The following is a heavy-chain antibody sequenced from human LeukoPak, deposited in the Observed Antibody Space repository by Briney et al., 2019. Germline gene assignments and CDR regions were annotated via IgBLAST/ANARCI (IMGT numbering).Heavy chain of an antibody. Sequence: GASVKVSCKASGGTFSSYAISWVRQAPGQGLEWMGGIIPIFGTANYAQKFQGRVTITADESTSTAYMELSSLRSEDTAVYYCARAPIVVVPAAIDYYYMDVWGKGTTVTVS. CDR1: GGTFSSYA. J-gene: IGHJ6*03. V-gene: IGHV1-69*13. CDR3: ARAPIVVVPAAIDYYYMDV. CDR2: IIPIFGTA. D-gene: IGHD2-2*02.